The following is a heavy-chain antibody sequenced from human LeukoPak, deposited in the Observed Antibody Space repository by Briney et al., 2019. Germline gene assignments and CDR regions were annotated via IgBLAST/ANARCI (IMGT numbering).Heavy chain of an antibody. J-gene: IGHJ5*02. D-gene: IGHD3-10*01. CDR1: GGSISSYY. CDR3: ARHETSASLRPRFDH. CDR2: IYYSGST. V-gene: IGHV4-59*08. Sequence: SETLSLTCTVSGGSISSYYWSWIRQPPGKGLEWLGYIYYSGSTNYNTSLKSRVTISVDPSKNQFSLRLNSVTAADTAVYYCARHETSASLRPRFDHWGQGTLVTVSS.